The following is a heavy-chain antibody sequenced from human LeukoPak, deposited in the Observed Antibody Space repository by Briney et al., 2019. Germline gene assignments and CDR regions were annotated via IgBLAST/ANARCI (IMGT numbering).Heavy chain of an antibody. CDR1: GFTFSNYN. CDR2: ISGSTSYI. Sequence: GGSLRLSCAASGFTFSNYNMNWVRQAPGKGLEWVSSISGSTSYIYYAESVKGRFTISRDNAKNSPYLQMNSLRAEDTAVYYCARGIAVAGTRDYWGQGTLVTVSS. CDR3: ARGIAVAGTRDY. J-gene: IGHJ4*02. V-gene: IGHV3-21*01. D-gene: IGHD6-19*01.